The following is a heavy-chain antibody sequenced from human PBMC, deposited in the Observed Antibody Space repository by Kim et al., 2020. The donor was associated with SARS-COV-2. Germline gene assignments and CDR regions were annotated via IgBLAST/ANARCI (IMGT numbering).Heavy chain of an antibody. Sequence: ASVKVSCKASGYTFTSYAMHWVRQAPGQRLEWMGWINAGNGNTKYSQKFQGRVTITRDTSASTAYMELSSLRSEDTAVYYCARDSNSGSSWYKIKVGWFDPWGQGTLVTVSS. J-gene: IGHJ5*02. CDR1: GYTFTSYA. CDR2: INAGNGNT. V-gene: IGHV1-3*01. D-gene: IGHD6-13*01. CDR3: ARDSNSGSSWYKIKVGWFDP.